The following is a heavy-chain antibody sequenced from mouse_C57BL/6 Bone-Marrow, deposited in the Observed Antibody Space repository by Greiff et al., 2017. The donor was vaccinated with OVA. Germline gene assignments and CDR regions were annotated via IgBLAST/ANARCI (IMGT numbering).Heavy chain of an antibody. Sequence: QVQLQQPGAELVKPGASVKLSCKASGYTFTSYWMPWVKQRPGQGLEWIGMIHPNSGSTNYNEKFKSKATLTVDKSSSTAYMQLSRLTSEDSAVYYCARLGLYWYFDVWGTGTTVTVSS. CDR2: IHPNSGST. V-gene: IGHV1-64*01. J-gene: IGHJ1*03. CDR3: ARLGLYWYFDV. CDR1: GYTFTSYW.